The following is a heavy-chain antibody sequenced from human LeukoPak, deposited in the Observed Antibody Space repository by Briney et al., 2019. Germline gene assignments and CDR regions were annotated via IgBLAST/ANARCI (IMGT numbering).Heavy chain of an antibody. V-gene: IGHV3-23*01. CDR1: GFTFSSYA. CDR3: AKEAKITMIVVVTRGGAFDI. CDR2: ISGSGGST. Sequence: GVSLRLSCAASGFTFSSYAMSWVRQAPGKGLEWVSAISGSGGSTYYADSVKGRFTISRDNSKNTLYLQMNSLRAEDTAVYYCAKEAKITMIVVVTRGGAFDIWGQGTMVTVSS. D-gene: IGHD3-22*01. J-gene: IGHJ3*02.